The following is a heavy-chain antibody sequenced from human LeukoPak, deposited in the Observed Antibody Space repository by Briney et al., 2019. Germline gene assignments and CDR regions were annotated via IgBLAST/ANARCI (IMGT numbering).Heavy chain of an antibody. Sequence: RASVKVSCKASGYTFTSYGISWVRQAPGQGLEWMGWISAYNGNTNYAQKLKGSVTMTTDTSTTTAYMELRSLRTHETAAYYWLRVRAFVDRRESSGYPLRGSSYYGMDVWGQGTTVTVSS. J-gene: IGHJ6*02. CDR2: ISAYNGNT. CDR1: GYTFTSYG. D-gene: IGHD3-22*01. CDR3: LRVRAFVDRRESSGYPLRGSSYYGMDV. V-gene: IGHV1-18*01.